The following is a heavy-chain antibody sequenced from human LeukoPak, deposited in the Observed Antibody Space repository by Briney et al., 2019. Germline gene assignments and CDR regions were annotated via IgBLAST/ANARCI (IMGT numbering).Heavy chain of an antibody. D-gene: IGHD1-26*01. Sequence: GGSLRLSCAASGFTVSSNYMSWVRQAPGKGLEWVSVIYSGGSTYYADSVKGRFTISRDNSKNTLYLQMNSLRAEDTAVYYCARGRPTIVGALGLSAEDYWGQGTLVTVSS. CDR1: GFTVSSNY. V-gene: IGHV3-53*01. CDR2: IYSGGST. J-gene: IGHJ4*02. CDR3: ARGRPTIVGALGLSAEDY.